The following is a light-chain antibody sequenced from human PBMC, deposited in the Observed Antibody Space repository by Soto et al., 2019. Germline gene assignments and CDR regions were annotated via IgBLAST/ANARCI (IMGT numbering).Light chain of an antibody. CDR1: QTITSDY. J-gene: IGKJ1*01. CDR3: HQYGTSPWT. V-gene: IGKV3-20*01. CDR2: GAS. Sequence: EIVLTQSPGNLSLSPGERATLSCRASQTITSDYLAWYKQKPGQAPRLLIYGASSRATGIPDRFSGSGSGTDFTLTVSSLEPEDFAVFYCHQYGTSPWTFGQGTTVEIK.